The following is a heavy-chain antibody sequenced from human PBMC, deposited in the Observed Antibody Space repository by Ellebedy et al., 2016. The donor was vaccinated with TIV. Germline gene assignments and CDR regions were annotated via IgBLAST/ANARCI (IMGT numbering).Heavy chain of an antibody. Sequence: PGGSLRLSCAASGFTFNSYSMNWVRQAPGKGLEWISYISKSDTTYYADSVRGRFTISRDNAKRSLYLQMNSLRLEDTAVYYCARGAMIWIFDSWGQGTLVTVSS. CDR2: ISKSDTT. CDR3: ARGAMIWIFDS. CDR1: GFTFNSYS. D-gene: IGHD3-22*01. J-gene: IGHJ4*02. V-gene: IGHV3-48*01.